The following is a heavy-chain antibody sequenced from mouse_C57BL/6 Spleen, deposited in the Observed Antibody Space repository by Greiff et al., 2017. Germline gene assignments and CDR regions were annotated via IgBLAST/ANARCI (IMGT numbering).Heavy chain of an antibody. CDR1: GFNIKDYY. V-gene: IGHV14-2*01. D-gene: IGHD1-3*01. CDR2: IDPEDGET. J-gene: IGHJ2*01. Sequence: EVQLQESGAELVKPGASVKLSCTASGFNIKDYYMHWVKQRTEQGMEWIGRIDPEDGETKYAPKIQGKATITAATSTNPAYLQFSSLTSEDTAVDYCARESGPGFDDWGQGTTLTVSS. CDR3: ARESGPGFDD.